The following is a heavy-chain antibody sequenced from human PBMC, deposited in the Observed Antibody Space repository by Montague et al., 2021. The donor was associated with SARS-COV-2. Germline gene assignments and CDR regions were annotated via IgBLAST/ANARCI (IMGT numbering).Heavy chain of an antibody. D-gene: IGHD3-9*01. CDR2: VLHNKGT. J-gene: IGHJ4*02. Sequence: SETLSLTCTVSGVSVTDYYWSWIRQPPGKGLEWVGDVLHNKGTNFNPSLKSRVAISVDTSKNQFSLRLTSVTAADAAFYYCVRHPNYDGLNGPPDFWDQGNLVTVSS. V-gene: IGHV4-59*08. CDR3: VRHPNYDGLNGPPDF. CDR1: GVSVTDYY.